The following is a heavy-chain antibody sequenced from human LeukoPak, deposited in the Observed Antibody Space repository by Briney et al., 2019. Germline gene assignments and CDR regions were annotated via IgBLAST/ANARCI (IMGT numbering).Heavy chain of an antibody. CDR1: GGTFSSYT. Sequence: KVSCKASGGTFSSYTISWVRQAPGQGLEWMGRIIPILGIANYAQKFQGRVTITAGKSTSTAYMELSSLRSEDTAVYYCAREEGYYDASFDYWGQGTLVTVSS. V-gene: IGHV1-69*04. CDR2: IIPILGIA. J-gene: IGHJ4*02. D-gene: IGHD3-22*01. CDR3: AREEGYYDASFDY.